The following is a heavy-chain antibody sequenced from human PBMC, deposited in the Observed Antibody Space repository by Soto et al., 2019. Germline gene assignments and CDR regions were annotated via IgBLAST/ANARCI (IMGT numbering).Heavy chain of an antibody. D-gene: IGHD3-3*01. Sequence: SETLSLTCTVSGGSINNYDWSWIRQPPGKGLEWIGYIFYSGGTNYNPSLKSRVTISVDTSKNQFSLKLSSVTAADTAMYYCARLLNKYDFWSGYYGWGQGTLVTVSS. V-gene: IGHV4-59*08. J-gene: IGHJ4*02. CDR1: GGSINNYD. CDR3: ARLLNKYDFWSGYYG. CDR2: IFYSGGT.